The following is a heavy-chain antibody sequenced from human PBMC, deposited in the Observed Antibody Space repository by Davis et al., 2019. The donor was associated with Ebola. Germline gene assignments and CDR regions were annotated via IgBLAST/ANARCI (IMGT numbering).Heavy chain of an antibody. D-gene: IGHD2-15*01. CDR2: MNAGNGNT. CDR3: ASDCCGRVFDY. J-gene: IGHJ4*02. CDR1: GYTFTSYA. V-gene: IGHV1-3*01. Sequence: ASVKVSCKASGYTFTSYAMHWVRQAPGQRLEWMGWMNAGNGNTKYSQKFQGRVTITRDTSASTAYMELSSLRSEDTAVYYCASDCCGRVFDYWGQGTLVAVSS.